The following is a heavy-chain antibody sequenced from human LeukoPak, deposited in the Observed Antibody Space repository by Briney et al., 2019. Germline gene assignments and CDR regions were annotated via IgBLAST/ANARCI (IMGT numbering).Heavy chain of an antibody. D-gene: IGHD2-15*01. CDR2: IYSGGST. Sequence: GGSLRLSCAASGFTVSSNYMSWVRQAPGKGLEWVSVIYSGGSTYYADSVKGRFTISRDNSKNTLYLQMNSLRAEDTAVYYCAKDLGYCSGGSCNDDYWGQGTLVTVSS. CDR3: AKDLGYCSGGSCNDDY. V-gene: IGHV3-53*01. J-gene: IGHJ4*02. CDR1: GFTVSSNY.